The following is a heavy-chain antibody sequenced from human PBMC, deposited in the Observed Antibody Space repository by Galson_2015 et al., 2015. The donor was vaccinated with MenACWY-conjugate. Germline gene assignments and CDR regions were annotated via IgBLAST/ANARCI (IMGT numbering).Heavy chain of an antibody. J-gene: IGHJ4*02. Sequence: SLRLSCAASGLTFTTNYWMSWVRQAPGKGLEWVANIKQDGSERYYGDSVKGRFTVSRDHAKNSLYLQMNSLRVEDTAVHYCAILAGDYWGQGTLVTVSS. V-gene: IGHV3-7*03. CDR1: GLTFTTNYW. CDR3: AILAGDY. CDR2: IKQDGSER.